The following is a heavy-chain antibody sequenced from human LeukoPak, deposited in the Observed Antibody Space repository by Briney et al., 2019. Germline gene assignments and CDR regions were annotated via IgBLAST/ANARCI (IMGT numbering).Heavy chain of an antibody. CDR3: AKDLGIVVVVAATPFDY. Sequence: GGSLRLSCAASGFTFSSYAMSWVRQAPGKGLEWVSAISGSGGSTYHADSVKGRFTISRDNSKNTLYLQMNSLRAEDTAVYYCAKDLGIVVVVAATPFDYWGQGTLVTVSS. V-gene: IGHV3-23*01. D-gene: IGHD2-15*01. CDR1: GFTFSSYA. J-gene: IGHJ4*02. CDR2: ISGSGGST.